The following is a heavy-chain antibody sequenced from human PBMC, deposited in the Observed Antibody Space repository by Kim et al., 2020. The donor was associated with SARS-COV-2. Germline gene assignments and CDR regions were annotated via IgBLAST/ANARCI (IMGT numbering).Heavy chain of an antibody. Sequence: PKLQGRVTMTTDTSTSTAYMELRSLRSDDTAVYYCAGGYDFWSGSRGFDYWGQGTLVTVSS. D-gene: IGHD3-3*01. CDR3: AGGYDFWSGSRGFDY. J-gene: IGHJ4*02. V-gene: IGHV1-18*01.